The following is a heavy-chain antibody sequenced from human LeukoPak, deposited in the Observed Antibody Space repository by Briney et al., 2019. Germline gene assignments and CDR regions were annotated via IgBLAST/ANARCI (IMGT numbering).Heavy chain of an antibody. D-gene: IGHD6-13*01. Sequence: ASVKVSCKASGYTFTSYGISWVRQAPGQGLEWMGWISAYNGNTNYAQKLQGRVTMTTDTSTSTAYMELRGLRSDDTAVYYCARVTSRWDAFDIWGQGTMVTVSS. V-gene: IGHV1-18*01. CDR1: GYTFTSYG. CDR3: ARVTSRWDAFDI. J-gene: IGHJ3*02. CDR2: ISAYNGNT.